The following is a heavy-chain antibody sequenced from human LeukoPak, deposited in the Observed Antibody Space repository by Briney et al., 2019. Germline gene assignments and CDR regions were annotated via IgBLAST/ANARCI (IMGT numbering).Heavy chain of an antibody. CDR1: GFTFSSYA. Sequence: GGSLRLSCAASGFTFSSYAMSWVRQAPGKGLEGVSAISGSGGSTYYADSVKGRFTISRDNSKNPLYLQMDSLRAEDTAVYYCAKESAYSYGYYFDYWGQGTLVTVSS. V-gene: IGHV3-23*01. J-gene: IGHJ4*02. D-gene: IGHD5-18*01. CDR2: ISGSGGST. CDR3: AKESAYSYGYYFDY.